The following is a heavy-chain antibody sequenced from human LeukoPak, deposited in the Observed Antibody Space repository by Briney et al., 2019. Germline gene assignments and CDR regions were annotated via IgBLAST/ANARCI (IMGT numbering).Heavy chain of an antibody. CDR2: IRSKANSHAT. V-gene: IGHV3-73*01. CDR3: TRHSTYYDILTGYYDPRAFDI. CDR1: GFTFSGSA. J-gene: IGHJ3*02. Sequence: GGSLKLSCAASGFTFSGSAMHWVRQASGKGLEWVGRIRSKANSHATAYAASVKGRFTISRDDSKNTAYLQMNSLKTEDTAVYYCTRHSTYYDILTGYYDPRAFDIWGQGTMVTVSS. D-gene: IGHD3-9*01.